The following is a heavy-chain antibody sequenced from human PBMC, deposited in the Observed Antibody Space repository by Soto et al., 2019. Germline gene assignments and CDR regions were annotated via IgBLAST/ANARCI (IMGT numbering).Heavy chain of an antibody. Sequence: QVQLVQSGAEVKKPGSSVKVSCKASGGTFSSYAISWVRQAPGQGLEWMGGIIPIFGTANYAQKFQGRVTITADEYXXTADMELSSLRSEDTAVYYCARKEFSGYYYGYFDLWGRGTLVTVSS. CDR2: IIPIFGTA. CDR3: ARKEFSGYYYGYFDL. J-gene: IGHJ2*01. D-gene: IGHD3-22*01. CDR1: GGTFSSYA. V-gene: IGHV1-69*12.